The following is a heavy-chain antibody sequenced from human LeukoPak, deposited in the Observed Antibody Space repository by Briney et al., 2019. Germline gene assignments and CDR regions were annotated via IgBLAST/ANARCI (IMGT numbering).Heavy chain of an antibody. CDR1: GFTFSDHY. J-gene: IGHJ4*02. CDR2: IKQDGSKK. V-gene: IGHV3-7*04. Sequence: GGSLRLSCAASGFTFSDHYMDWVRQAPGKGLEWVANIKQDGSKKSYVDSVKGRFTISRDNAKNSLYLQMNSLRAEDTAIYYCTRVGYIDEGIDYWGQGTLVTVSS. CDR3: TRVGYIDEGIDY. D-gene: IGHD5-24*01.